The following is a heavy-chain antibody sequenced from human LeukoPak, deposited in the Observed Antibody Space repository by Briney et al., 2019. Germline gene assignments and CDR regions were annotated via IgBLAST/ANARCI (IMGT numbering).Heavy chain of an antibody. J-gene: IGHJ5*02. CDR1: GGSFSGYY. CDR2: IYTSGST. CDR3: ARTPYSSSWYSWFDP. Sequence: SETLSLTCAVYGGSFSGYYWSWIRQPAGKGLEWIGRIYTSGSTNYNPSLKSRVTISVDTSKNQFSLKLSSVTAADTAVYYCARTPYSSSWYSWFDPWGQGTLVTVSS. D-gene: IGHD6-13*01. V-gene: IGHV4-59*10.